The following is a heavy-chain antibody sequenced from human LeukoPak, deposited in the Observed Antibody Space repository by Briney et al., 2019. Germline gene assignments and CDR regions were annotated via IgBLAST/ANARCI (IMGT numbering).Heavy chain of an antibody. V-gene: IGHV5-51*01. Sequence: ASVKVSCKASGYTFNNYWIGWVRQMPGRGLEWMGMLYPDGSATTYHPSFEGRVTISADKSVTTAYLEWNSLKASDTALYYCVRQGLQSGTYPAYWGPGTLVTVSS. J-gene: IGHJ4*02. CDR3: VRQGLQSGTYPAY. CDR1: GYTFNNYW. D-gene: IGHD1-26*01. CDR2: LYPDGSAT.